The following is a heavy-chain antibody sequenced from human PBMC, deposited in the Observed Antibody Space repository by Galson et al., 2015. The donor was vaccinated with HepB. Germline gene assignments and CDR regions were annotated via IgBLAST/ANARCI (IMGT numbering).Heavy chain of an antibody. CDR3: ARENPMIVVVTAGPFDI. J-gene: IGHJ3*02. CDR2: INPSGGST. V-gene: IGHV1-46*01. Sequence: SVKVSCKASGYTFTSYYMHWVRQAPGQGLEWMGIINPSGGSTSYAQKFQGRVTMTRDTSTSTVYMELSSLRSEDTAVYYCARENPMIVVVTAGPFDIWGQGTMVTVSS. D-gene: IGHD2-21*02. CDR1: GYTFTSYY.